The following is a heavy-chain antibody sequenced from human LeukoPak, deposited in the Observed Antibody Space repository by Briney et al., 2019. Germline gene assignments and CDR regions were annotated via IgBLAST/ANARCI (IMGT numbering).Heavy chain of an antibody. V-gene: IGHV3-21*01. J-gene: IGHJ4*02. D-gene: IGHD3-22*01. CDR1: GFTFSSYS. CDR3: ARVNFYHSTPYCTPYDY. Sequence: PGGSLRLSCAASGFTFSSYSMNWVRQAPGKGLEWVSFISGSSNFMYYTDSVKGRFTISRDNAKNSLYLQMNSLRAEDTAVYYCARVNFYHSTPYCTPYDYWGRGTLVTVSS. CDR2: ISGSSNFM.